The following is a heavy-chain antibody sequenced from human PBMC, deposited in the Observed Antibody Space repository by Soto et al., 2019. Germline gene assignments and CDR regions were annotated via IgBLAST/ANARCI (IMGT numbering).Heavy chain of an antibody. CDR1: GGSFSGYY. J-gene: IGHJ2*01. V-gene: IGHV4-34*01. CDR3: ARESHDILTGPPWVWYFDL. D-gene: IGHD3-9*01. CDR2: INDRGSI. Sequence: QVQLQQWGAGPLRPLETLSLTCGVSGGSFSGYYWAWIRQSPGKGLEWIGEINDRGSIHYNPSLKSRGSISVDTSKNHYSLNLRSVTAADTAVYYCARESHDILTGPPWVWYFDLWGRGTLVTVSS.